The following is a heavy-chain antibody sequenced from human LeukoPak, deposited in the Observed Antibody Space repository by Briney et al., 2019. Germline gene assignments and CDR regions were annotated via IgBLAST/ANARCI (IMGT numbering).Heavy chain of an antibody. V-gene: IGHV3-21*01. J-gene: IGHJ4*02. CDR3: ARAPKGWIVTAISFDY. CDR2: ISSSSSDI. CDR1: GFTFSSYS. Sequence: GGSLRLSCAASGFTFSSYSMNWVRQAPGKGLEWVSSISSSSSDISYADSVKGRFTISRDNAKSSLLLQMNSLRAEDTAMYYCARAPKGWIVTAISFDYWGQGTLVTVST. D-gene: IGHD5-12*01.